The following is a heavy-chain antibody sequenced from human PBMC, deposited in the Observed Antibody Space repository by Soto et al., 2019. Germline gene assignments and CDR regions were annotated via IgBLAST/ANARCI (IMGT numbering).Heavy chain of an antibody. J-gene: IGHJ6*02. V-gene: IGHV1-8*01. CDR1: GYTFTSYD. D-gene: IGHD2-2*01. Sequence: ASVKVSCKASGYTFTSYDINWVRQATGQGLEWMGWMNPNSGNTGYAQKFQGRVTMTRNTSISTAYMELSSLRSEDTAVYYCARGSFSSRGGYGMDVWGQGTTVTVSS. CDR2: MNPNSGNT. CDR3: ARGSFSSRGGYGMDV.